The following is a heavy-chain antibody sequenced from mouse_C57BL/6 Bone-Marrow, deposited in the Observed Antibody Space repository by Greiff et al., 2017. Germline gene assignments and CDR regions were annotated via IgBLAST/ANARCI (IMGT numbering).Heavy chain of an antibody. J-gene: IGHJ3*01. Sequence: QVQLKQSGAELVKPGASVKISCKASGYAFSSYWMNWVKQRPGQSLEWIGHIYPGDGDTNYNGKFKGKATLTADKSSSTAYMQLSSLPSDGSAVYFCARGAYWGQGTLVTVSA. V-gene: IGHV1-80*01. CDR3: ARGAY. CDR1: GYAFSSYW. CDR2: IYPGDGDT.